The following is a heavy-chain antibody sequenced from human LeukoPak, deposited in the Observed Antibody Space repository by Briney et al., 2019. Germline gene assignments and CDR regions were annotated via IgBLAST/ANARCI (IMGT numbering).Heavy chain of an antibody. J-gene: IGHJ3*02. Sequence: GGSLRLSCAASGFTVSSNYMSWVRQAPGKGLEWVSVIYSGGSTYYADSVKGRFTISRDNSKNTLYLQKNSLRAEDTAVYYCARSALARGAFDIWGQGTMVTVSS. CDR3: ARSALARGAFDI. D-gene: IGHD3-3*02. CDR2: IYSGGST. CDR1: GFTVSSNY. V-gene: IGHV3-66*01.